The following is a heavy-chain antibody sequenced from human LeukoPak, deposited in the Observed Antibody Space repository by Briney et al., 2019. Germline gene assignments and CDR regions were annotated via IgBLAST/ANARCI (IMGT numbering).Heavy chain of an antibody. V-gene: IGHV3-33*01. CDR2: IWYDGSNK. J-gene: IGHJ5*02. CDR3: ARDLSDYYGSGSPHWFDP. D-gene: IGHD3-10*01. Sequence: GGSLRLSCAASGFTFSSYGMHWVRQAPGKGLEWVAVIWYDGSNKYYADSVKGRFTISRDNSKNTLYLQVNSLRAEDTAVYYCARDLSDYYGSGSPHWFDPWGQGTLVTVSS. CDR1: GFTFSSYG.